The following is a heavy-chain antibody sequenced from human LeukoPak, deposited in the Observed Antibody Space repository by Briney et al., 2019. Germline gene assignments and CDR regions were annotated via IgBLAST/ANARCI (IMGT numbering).Heavy chain of an antibody. Sequence: GGSLRLSCAASGFTFSSYSMNWVRQAPGKGLEWVSYISSSRSTIYYVDSVKGRFTISRDNAKNSLYLQMNSLRAEDTAVYYCARDLLGDYWGQGTLVTVSS. CDR2: ISSSRSTI. J-gene: IGHJ4*02. CDR3: ARDLLGDY. CDR1: GFTFSSYS. D-gene: IGHD4/OR15-4a*01. V-gene: IGHV3-48*04.